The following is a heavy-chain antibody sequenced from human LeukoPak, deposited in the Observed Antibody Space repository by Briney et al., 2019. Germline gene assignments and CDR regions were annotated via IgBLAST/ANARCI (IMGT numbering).Heavy chain of an antibody. D-gene: IGHD6-19*01. J-gene: IGHJ2*01. Sequence: SETLSLTCTVSGGSITSSFFWTWIRQPPGQGLEWIGSIYYSGSTFYNPSLSSRLTISVDTSRNQFSLRLSSVTAADTAVYYCARPAVTGTSPDWYFDLWGRGTLVAVSS. CDR3: ARPAVTGTSPDWYFDL. CDR2: IYYSGST. V-gene: IGHV4-39*01. CDR1: GGSITSSFF.